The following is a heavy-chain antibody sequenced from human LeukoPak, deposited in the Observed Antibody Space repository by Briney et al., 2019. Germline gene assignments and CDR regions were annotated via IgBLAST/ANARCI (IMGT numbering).Heavy chain of an antibody. V-gene: IGHV4-30-4*01. Sequence: PSETLSLTCTVSGGSISSGDYYWSWIRQPPGKGLEWIGYIYYSGSTYYNPSLKSRVTISVDTSKNQFSLKLSSVTAADTAVYYCARDCSTSCYAHGGYYYGMDVWGQGTTVTVSS. CDR3: ARDCSTSCYAHGGYYYGMDV. D-gene: IGHD2-2*01. J-gene: IGHJ6*02. CDR2: IYYSGST. CDR1: GGSISSGDYY.